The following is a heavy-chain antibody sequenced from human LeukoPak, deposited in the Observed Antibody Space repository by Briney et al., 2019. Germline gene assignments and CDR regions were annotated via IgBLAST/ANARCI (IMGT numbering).Heavy chain of an antibody. CDR3: ARRSRNGLDAFDI. CDR1: AYTFTAYY. CDR2: IDPNNGDT. J-gene: IGHJ3*02. D-gene: IGHD1-14*01. V-gene: IGHV1-2*02. Sequence: ASVKVSCKASAYTFTAYYLHWVRQAPGQGPEGMGWIDPNNGDTNYAQKFQGRVTMTRDGSMSTASMELSRLTSDDTAVYYCARRSRNGLDAFDIWGQGTMVTVSS.